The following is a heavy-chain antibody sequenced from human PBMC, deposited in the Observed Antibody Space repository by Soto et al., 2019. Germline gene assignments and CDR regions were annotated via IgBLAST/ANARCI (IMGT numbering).Heavy chain of an antibody. Sequence: QVQLVESGGGVVQPGRSLRLSCAASGFTFSSYGMHWVRQAPGKGLEWVAVISYDGSNKYYADSVKGRFTISRDNSKNTLYVQMNSLRAEDTAVYYCAKDPTDYYGSGSWDYWGQGTLVTVSS. CDR1: GFTFSSYG. CDR2: ISYDGSNK. CDR3: AKDPTDYYGSGSWDY. J-gene: IGHJ4*02. V-gene: IGHV3-30*18. D-gene: IGHD3-10*01.